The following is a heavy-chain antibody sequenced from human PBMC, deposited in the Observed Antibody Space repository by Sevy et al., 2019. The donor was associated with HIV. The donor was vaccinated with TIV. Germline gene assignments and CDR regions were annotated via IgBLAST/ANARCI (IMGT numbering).Heavy chain of an antibody. D-gene: IGHD3-22*01. J-gene: IGHJ4*02. V-gene: IGHV3-23*01. CDR2: ISGRGGST. Sequence: GGSLRLSCAASGFTFSSYAMSWVRQAPGKGLEWVSAISGRGGSTYYADSVKGRFTISRDNSKNTLYLQMNSLRAEDTAVYYCANDQDSSGYYWGVGYWGQGTLVTVSS. CDR3: ANDQDSSGYYWGVGY. CDR1: GFTFSSYA.